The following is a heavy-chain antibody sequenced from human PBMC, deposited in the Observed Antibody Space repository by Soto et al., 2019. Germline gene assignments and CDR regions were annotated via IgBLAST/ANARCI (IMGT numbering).Heavy chain of an antibody. J-gene: IGHJ4*02. CDR2: MSYDGDDK. CDR1: GFSFSNYA. CDR3: AKEGSGRTFDY. Sequence: GGSLRLSCAASGFSFSNYAMHWVRQAPGKGLEWVAFMSYDGDDKSYAHSVKGRFTLSRDTSKNTLYLQMNSLRTEDTAVYYCAKEGSGRTFDYWGQGTLVTVS. D-gene: IGHD6-25*01. V-gene: IGHV3-30*18.